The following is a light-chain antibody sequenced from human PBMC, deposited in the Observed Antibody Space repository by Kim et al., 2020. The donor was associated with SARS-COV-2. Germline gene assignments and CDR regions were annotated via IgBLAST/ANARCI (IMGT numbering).Light chain of an antibody. V-gene: IGKV1-5*03. J-gene: IGKJ2*03. Sequence: DIQMTQSPSTLSASVGDRVTITCRASQNIGAWLAWYQQKPGKAPKVLIYKASTLESGVPTRFSGSGSGTEFTLTISSLQPGDIATYFCGQYSSYSPFSFGQGTKLEI. CDR2: KAS. CDR1: QNIGAW. CDR3: GQYSSYSPFS.